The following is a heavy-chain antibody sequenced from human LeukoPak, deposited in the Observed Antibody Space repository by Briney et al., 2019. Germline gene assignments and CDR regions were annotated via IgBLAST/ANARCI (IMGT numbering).Heavy chain of an antibody. CDR2: IYSSGNT. V-gene: IGHV4-39*07. J-gene: IGHJ6*02. CDR1: GDSISTELNY. Sequence: SETLSLTCTVSGDSISTELNYWAWIRQPPGKGLEWIGNIYSSGNTYYNPSLKSRVTMPVDTSRNQFSLRLSSVTAADTAIYYCARDQKLYGIDVWGQGTTVTVSS. CDR3: ARDQKLYGIDV.